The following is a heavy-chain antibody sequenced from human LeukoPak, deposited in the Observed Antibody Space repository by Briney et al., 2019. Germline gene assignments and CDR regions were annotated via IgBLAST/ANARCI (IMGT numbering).Heavy chain of an antibody. V-gene: IGHV1-8*01. CDR3: ARGTIVVVILDY. D-gene: IGHD3-22*01. CDR2: MNPNNGNT. J-gene: IGHJ4*02. Sequence: ASVRVSCKASGYTFASYDINWVRQATGQGLEWMGWMNPNNGNTGYAQKFQGRVTMTRDTSTGTAYMELSSLRSEDTAVYYCARGTIVVVILDYWGQGTLVTVSS. CDR1: GYTFASYD.